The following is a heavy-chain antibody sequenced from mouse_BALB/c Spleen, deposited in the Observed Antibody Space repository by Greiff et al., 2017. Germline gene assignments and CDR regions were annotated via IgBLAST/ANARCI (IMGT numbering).Heavy chain of an antibody. J-gene: IGHJ4*01. CDR1: GYSITSDYA. CDR3: ARESYDGYAMDY. Sequence: EVKLMESGPGLVKPSQSLSLTCTVTGYSITSDYAWNWIRQFPGNKLEWMGYISYSGSTSYNPSLKSRIPITRDTSKNQFFLQLNSVTTEDTATYYCARESYDGYAMDYWGQGTSVTVSS. D-gene: IGHD2-12*01. V-gene: IGHV3-2*02. CDR2: ISYSGST.